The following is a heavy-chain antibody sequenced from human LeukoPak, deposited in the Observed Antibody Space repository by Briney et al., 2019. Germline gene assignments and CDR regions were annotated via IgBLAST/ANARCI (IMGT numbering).Heavy chain of an antibody. CDR1: GFTFSSYA. D-gene: IGHD3-10*01. Sequence: GGSLRLSCAASGFTFSSYAMSWVRQAPGEGLEWVSAISGSGGSTYYADSVKGRFAISRDNSKNTLYLQMNSLRAEDTAVYYCAKDAYYYGSGIQLAVWGQGTTVTVSS. V-gene: IGHV3-23*01. CDR3: AKDAYYYGSGIQLAV. CDR2: ISGSGGST. J-gene: IGHJ6*02.